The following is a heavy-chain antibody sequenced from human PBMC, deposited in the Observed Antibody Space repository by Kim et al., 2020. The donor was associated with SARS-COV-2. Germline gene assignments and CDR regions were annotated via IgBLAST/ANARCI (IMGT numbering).Heavy chain of an antibody. CDR3: AKGDQLLKS. D-gene: IGHD2-2*01. CDR2: WYY. J-gene: IGHJ4*02. V-gene: IGHV6-1*01. Sequence: WYYDDAVSVKSRITISPDTAKNQVSLQLKSMVAEDTAVYYCAKGDQLLKSWGQGTLVTVSS.